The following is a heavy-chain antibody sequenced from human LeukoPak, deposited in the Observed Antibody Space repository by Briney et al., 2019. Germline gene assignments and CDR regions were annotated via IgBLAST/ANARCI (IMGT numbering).Heavy chain of an antibody. CDR1: GGSIRSYY. D-gene: IGHD6-13*01. J-gene: IGHJ3*01. CDR2: IYYSGST. Sequence: SETLSLTCTVSGGSIRSYYWSWIRQPPGKGLEWIGYIYYSGSTNYNPSLKSRVTISVDTSKNQLSLKLNSVTAADTAVYYCASAIAIPAWAFDLWGQGTVVTVSS. CDR3: ASAIAIPAWAFDL. V-gene: IGHV4-59*01.